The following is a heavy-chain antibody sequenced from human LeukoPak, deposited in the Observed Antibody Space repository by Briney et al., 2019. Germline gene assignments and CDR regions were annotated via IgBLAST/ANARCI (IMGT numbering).Heavy chain of an antibody. CDR2: INPNSGGT. CDR1: GYTFTGYY. J-gene: IGHJ6*03. V-gene: IGHV1-2*02. Sequence: ASVKVSCKASGYTFTGYYTHWVRQAPGQGLEWMGWINPNSGGTDYAQKFQGRVTMTRDTSISTAYMELRRLRSDDTAVYYCARGLPAPADQYYMDVWGKGTTVTVSS. CDR3: ARGLPAPADQYYMDV. D-gene: IGHD2-2*01.